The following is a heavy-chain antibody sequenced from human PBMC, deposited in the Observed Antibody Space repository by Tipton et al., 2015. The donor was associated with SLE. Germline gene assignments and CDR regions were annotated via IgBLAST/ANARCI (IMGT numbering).Heavy chain of an antibody. CDR1: GGSISSGGYY. J-gene: IGHJ4*02. Sequence: LRLSCTVSGGSISSGGYYWSWIRQHPGKGLEWIGYIYYSGSTYYNPSLKSRVTISVDRSKNQFSLKLSTVTAADTAVYYCARGSEGDLPAYYFDYWGQGTLVTVSS. CDR2: IYYSGST. CDR3: ARGSEGDLPAYYFDY. V-gene: IGHV4-31*02. D-gene: IGHD2-21*02.